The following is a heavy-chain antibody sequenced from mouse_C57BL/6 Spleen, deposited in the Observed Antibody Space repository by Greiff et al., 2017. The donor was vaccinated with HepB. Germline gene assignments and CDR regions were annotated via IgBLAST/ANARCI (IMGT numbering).Heavy chain of an antibody. D-gene: IGHD2-1*01. CDR2: ISSGGSYT. Sequence: EVMLVESGGDLVKPGGSLKLSCAASGFTFSSYCMSWVRQTPDKRLEWVATISSGGSYTYYPDSVKGRFTITRDTAKNTLYLQMSSLTSEDTAMYYCARHEDGNYRFAYWGQGTLVTVSA. CDR1: GFTFSSYC. J-gene: IGHJ3*01. V-gene: IGHV5-6*01. CDR3: ARHEDGNYRFAY.